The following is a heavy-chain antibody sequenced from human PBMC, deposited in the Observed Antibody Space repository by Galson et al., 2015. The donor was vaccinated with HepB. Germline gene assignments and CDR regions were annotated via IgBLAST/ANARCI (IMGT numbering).Heavy chain of an antibody. V-gene: IGHV3-7*01. CDR3: ARLPSDDHGYIDY. D-gene: IGHD3-22*01. Sequence: SLRLSCAASGFTFSRHFMTWVRLAPGKGLEWVANINQDGSVKNYVDSVNGRFTISRDNAKNALSLQMNGLRGDDTAVYYCARLPSDDHGYIDYWGQGTLVTVSS. J-gene: IGHJ4*02. CDR2: INQDGSVK. CDR1: GFTFSRHF.